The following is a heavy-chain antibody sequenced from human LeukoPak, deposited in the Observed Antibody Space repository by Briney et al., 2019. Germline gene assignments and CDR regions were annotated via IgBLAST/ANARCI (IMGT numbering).Heavy chain of an antibody. D-gene: IGHD3-22*01. J-gene: IGHJ4*02. CDR1: GGSFSGYY. Sequence: KPSETLSLTCAVYGGSFSGYYWSWIRQSAGKGLEWIGRIYTSGSTNYNPSLKSRVSMSVDTSKNQFSLRLRSVTAADTAVYYCARESGYYYDTSGYTFDYWGQGILVTVSS. CDR3: ARESGYYYDTSGYTFDY. CDR2: IYTSGST. V-gene: IGHV4-4*07.